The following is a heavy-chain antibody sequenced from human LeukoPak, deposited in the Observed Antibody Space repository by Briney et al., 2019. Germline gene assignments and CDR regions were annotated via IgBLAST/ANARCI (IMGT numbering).Heavy chain of an antibody. V-gene: IGHV3-23*01. J-gene: IGHJ4*02. Sequence: PGGSLRLSCAASRFSFSSYAMSWVRQAPGKGLEWVSAISASGDSTYYADSVKGRFTISRDNSKKILYLQMNSLRAEDTAVYYCAKESLGRDYTPGYWGQGTLVAVSS. CDR3: AKESLGRDYTPGY. CDR2: ISASGDST. CDR1: RFSFSSYA. D-gene: IGHD4-11*01.